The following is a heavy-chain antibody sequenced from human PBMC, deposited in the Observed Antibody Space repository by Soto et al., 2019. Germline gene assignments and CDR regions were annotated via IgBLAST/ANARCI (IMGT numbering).Heavy chain of an antibody. J-gene: IGHJ5*02. CDR3: ARGGYYGSGSHQGWFDP. D-gene: IGHD3-10*01. CDR2: IIPIFGTA. V-gene: IGHV1-69*01. CDR1: GGTFSSYA. Sequence: QVQLVQSGAEVKKPGSSVKVSCKASGGTFSSYAISWVRQAPGQGLEWMGGIIPIFGTANYAQKFQGRVTITADESTSTAYMELSSLRSEDTAVYYCARGGYYGSGSHQGWFDPWGQGTLVTVSS.